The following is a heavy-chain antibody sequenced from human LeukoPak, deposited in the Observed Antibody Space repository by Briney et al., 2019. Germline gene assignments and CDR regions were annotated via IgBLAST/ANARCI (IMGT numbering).Heavy chain of an antibody. J-gene: IGHJ4*02. Sequence: GGSLRLSCAASGFPFSKYSVSWFLHPPAHRLGWVASIKHDVSERYYVDPVTGQFTISRDNAKNSLFLQLSSLRVEDTAVYYCARRTMHIYHLYTDYWGQGTLVTVSS. D-gene: IGHD3-16*02. CDR1: GFPFSKYS. CDR2: IKHDVSER. CDR3: ARRTMHIYHLYTDY. V-gene: IGHV3-7*01.